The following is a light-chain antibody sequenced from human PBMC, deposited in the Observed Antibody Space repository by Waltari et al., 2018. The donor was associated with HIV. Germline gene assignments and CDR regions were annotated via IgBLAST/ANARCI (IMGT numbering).Light chain of an antibody. V-gene: IGKV4-1*01. Sequence: DIVMTQSPGPLAVSLGGGAPIHSKSSQSVLYTSKNKNDVSWYQQKAGQPPKVLIYWSSTRDSGVPERFSGSGSGTDFTLTIDRLQPEDVAVYFCQQYDSTPFTFGGGTRVEIK. J-gene: IGKJ4*01. CDR2: WSS. CDR1: QSVLYTSKNKND. CDR3: QQYDSTPFT.